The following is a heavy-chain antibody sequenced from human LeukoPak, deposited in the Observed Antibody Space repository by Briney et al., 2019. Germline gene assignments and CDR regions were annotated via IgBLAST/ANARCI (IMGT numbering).Heavy chain of an antibody. CDR1: GFTFSSYW. CDR2: INENGRTT. Sequence: PGGSLRPSCAASGFTFSSYWMHWVRQAPGKGLVWVSRINENGRTTSYAASVKGRFTISRDNAKNTVYRQMTSLRADDTAIYYCARDLTMLGTPGDDFDYWGQGSLVTVSS. CDR3: ARDLTMLGTPGDDFDY. J-gene: IGHJ4*02. D-gene: IGHD3-3*01. V-gene: IGHV3-74*01.